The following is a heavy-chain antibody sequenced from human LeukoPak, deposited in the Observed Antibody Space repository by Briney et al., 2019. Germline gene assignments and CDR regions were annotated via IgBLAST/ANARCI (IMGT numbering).Heavy chain of an antibody. D-gene: IGHD3-22*01. Sequence: AGGSLRLSCAASGFTFSSYAVSWVRQAPGKGLAWVSTISGGSGSTYCADSVKGRFTISRDNSKNTLYLQMNSLRDEDTAVYYCAKHRFESGGYHSTDWGQGTLVTVSS. CDR1: GFTFSSYA. CDR3: AKHRFESGGYHSTD. CDR2: ISGGSGST. V-gene: IGHV3-23*01. J-gene: IGHJ4*02.